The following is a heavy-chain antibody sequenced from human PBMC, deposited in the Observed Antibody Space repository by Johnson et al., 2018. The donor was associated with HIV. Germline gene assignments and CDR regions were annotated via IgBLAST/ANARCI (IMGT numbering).Heavy chain of an antibody. J-gene: IGHJ3*02. CDR1: GFTFSSYG. CDR2: ISFDGANT. Sequence: QVQLVESGGGVVQPGRSLRLSCAASGFTFSSYGMHWVRQAPGKGLEWVAVISFDGANTYYADSVKGRFTISRDNSKNTLYLQMSSLRVEDTAVYYCARINVDTTFYRAFDIWGQGTMVTVSS. D-gene: IGHD5-18*01. CDR3: ARINVDTTFYRAFDI. V-gene: IGHV3-30*03.